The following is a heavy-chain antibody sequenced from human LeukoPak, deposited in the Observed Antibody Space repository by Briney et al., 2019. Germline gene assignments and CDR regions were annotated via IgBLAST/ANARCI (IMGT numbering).Heavy chain of an antibody. CDR2: IYSGGST. D-gene: IGHD6-19*01. CDR1: GFTVSSKY. J-gene: IGHJ4*02. Sequence: GGSLSLSCAASGFTVSSKYMSWVRQAPGKWLEWVSVIYSGGSTYYADSVKGRFTISRHNSKKTPYLQMKSLRAEDTAVYYWASELAVAAHLEGYWGQGTLVTVSS. V-gene: IGHV3-53*04. CDR3: ASELAVAAHLEGY.